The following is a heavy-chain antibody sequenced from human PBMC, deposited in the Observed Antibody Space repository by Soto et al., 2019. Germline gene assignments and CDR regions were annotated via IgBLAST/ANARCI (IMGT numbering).Heavy chain of an antibody. D-gene: IGHD3-10*01. CDR3: ARASASGSRGFAY. Sequence: QVQLVQSGAEVKKPGASVKVSCKASGYTFTSYDISWVRQAPGQGLEWMGWISAYNGNTNYTQMLQGRVTMTTDTSTRTASMELRTLRSDDTVVSYCARASASGSRGFAYWGQGTLVTVSS. J-gene: IGHJ4*02. CDR2: ISAYNGNT. V-gene: IGHV1-18*01. CDR1: GYTFTSYD.